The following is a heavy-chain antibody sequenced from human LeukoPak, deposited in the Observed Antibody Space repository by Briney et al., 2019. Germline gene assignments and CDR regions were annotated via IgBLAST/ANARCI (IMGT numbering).Heavy chain of an antibody. CDR1: GFTIFNYW. CDR3: ARDVDYANPRHDY. Sequence: PGGSLRLSCATSGFTIFNYWMSWVRQAPGKGLEWVANINLDGSQKYYVDSLKGRFTISRDNAKNSVYLQMNSLRAEDTAVYYCARDVDYANPRHDYWGQGTLVTVSS. V-gene: IGHV3-7*01. D-gene: IGHD4/OR15-4a*01. CDR2: INLDGSQK. J-gene: IGHJ4*02.